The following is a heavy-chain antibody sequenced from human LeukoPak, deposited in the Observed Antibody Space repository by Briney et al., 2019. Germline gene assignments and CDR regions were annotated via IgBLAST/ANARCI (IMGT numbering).Heavy chain of an antibody. V-gene: IGHV3-7*03. CDR1: GFPFSNSW. CDR3: AGGSGMEV. Sequence: GGSLRLSCAVSGFPFSNSWMYWVRQAPGKGLEGVANIKKDGSGISYVDSVKGRFIISRDNARNSLYLQMNSLRVEDTAVYFCAGGSGMEVWGKGTAVTVSS. J-gene: IGHJ6*04. CDR2: IKKDGSGI.